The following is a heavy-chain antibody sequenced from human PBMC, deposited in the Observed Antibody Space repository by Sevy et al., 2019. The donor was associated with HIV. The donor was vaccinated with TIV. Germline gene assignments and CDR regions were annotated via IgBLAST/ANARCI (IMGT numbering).Heavy chain of an antibody. V-gene: IGHV4-39*01. CDR2: IYYSGST. CDR3: ARGIYDFWSGYYTVGHWFDP. CDR1: GGSISSSSYY. Sequence: SETLSLTCTVSGGSISSSSYYWGWIRQPPGKGLEWIGSIYYSGSTYYNPSLKSRVTISVDTSKNQFSLKLSSVTAADTAVYYCARGIYDFWSGYYTVGHWFDPWGQGTLVTVSS. D-gene: IGHD3-3*01. J-gene: IGHJ5*02.